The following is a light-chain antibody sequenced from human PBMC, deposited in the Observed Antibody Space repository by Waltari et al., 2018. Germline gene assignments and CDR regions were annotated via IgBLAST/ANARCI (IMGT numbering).Light chain of an antibody. CDR1: SNDVGRYDL. V-gene: IGLV2-23*02. CDR3: CSYAGTTTYV. J-gene: IGLJ1*01. Sequence: QSALTQPASVSGSPGQSITISFIGTSNDVGRYDLVSCYQFHPGQAPKVLIYEVVKRPSGVSTRFSASKSGNTASLTISGLQVDDEADYYCCSYAGTTTYVFGGGTKVTVL. CDR2: EVV.